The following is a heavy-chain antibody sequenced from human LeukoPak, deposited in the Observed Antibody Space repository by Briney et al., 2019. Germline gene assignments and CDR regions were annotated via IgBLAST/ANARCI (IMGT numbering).Heavy chain of an antibody. D-gene: IGHD2-21*02. CDR1: GGSISSSSYY. J-gene: IGHJ3*02. Sequence: SETLSLTCTVSGGSISSSSYYWGWIRQPPGKGLEWIGSIYYSGSTYYNPSLKSRVTISVDTSKNQFALKLSSVTAADTAVYYCARPIDCGGDCYSPHDAFDIWGQGTMVTVSS. CDR2: IYYSGST. V-gene: IGHV4-39*01. CDR3: ARPIDCGGDCYSPHDAFDI.